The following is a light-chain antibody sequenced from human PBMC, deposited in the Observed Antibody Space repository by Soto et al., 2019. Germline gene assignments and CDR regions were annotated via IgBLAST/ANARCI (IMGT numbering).Light chain of an antibody. CDR2: GAT. CDR1: QSVSSSH. CDR3: QQYGTSAGT. Sequence: EIVLTQSPGTLSLSPGERATLSCRASQSVSSSHLAWYQQNPGQAPRLLIYGATSRATGIPDRFSGSGSGTDFTLTISRLEPEDFAVYYCQQYGTSAGTFGQGTKLEIK. V-gene: IGKV3-20*01. J-gene: IGKJ1*01.